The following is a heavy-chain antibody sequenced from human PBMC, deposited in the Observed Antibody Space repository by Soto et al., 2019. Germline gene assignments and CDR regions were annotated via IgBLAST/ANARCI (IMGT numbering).Heavy chain of an antibody. J-gene: IGHJ6*02. CDR1: GGGFNNYA. CDR2: IVPIFGTP. V-gene: IGHV1-69*01. CDR3: ARDPTRSGVVHQDYGMEV. Sequence: QVQLVQSGAEVKKPASSVRVSCQASGGGFNNYALSWVRQAPGQGLELMGGIVPIFGTPDYAERFRGILTITADVSTRTVELELSSLRSEDTAIYFCARDPTRSGVVHQDYGMEVWGQGTTVTVSS. D-gene: IGHD3-3*01.